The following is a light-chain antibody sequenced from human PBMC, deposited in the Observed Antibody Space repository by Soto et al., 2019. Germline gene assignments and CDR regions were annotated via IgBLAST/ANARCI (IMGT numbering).Light chain of an antibody. CDR2: DAS. CDR1: QSISSW. CDR3: QQYNTYAT. J-gene: IGKJ5*01. Sequence: DIQMTQSPSTLSASVGDRVTITCRASQSISSWLAWYQQKPGKAPKLLIYDASSLESGVPSRFSGSGSGSEFNFTITSLQPDDFATYFCQQYNTYATFGQGTRLVIK. V-gene: IGKV1-5*01.